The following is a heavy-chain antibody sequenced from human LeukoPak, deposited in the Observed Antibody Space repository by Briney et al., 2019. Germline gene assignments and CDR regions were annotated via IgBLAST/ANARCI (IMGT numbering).Heavy chain of an antibody. V-gene: IGHV3-23*01. CDR2: MGGSTGNT. Sequence: GGSLRLSCAASGFSFSNYALSWVRQAPGKGLEWVSSMGGSTGNTYYADSVKGRFTISRDNSKNTLYLQMKSLRGDDTAVYYCAKPPLEYCGGDCSYFFDNWGQGILVTVSS. J-gene: IGHJ4*02. CDR1: GFSFSNYA. CDR3: AKPPLEYCGGDCSYFFDN. D-gene: IGHD2-21*02.